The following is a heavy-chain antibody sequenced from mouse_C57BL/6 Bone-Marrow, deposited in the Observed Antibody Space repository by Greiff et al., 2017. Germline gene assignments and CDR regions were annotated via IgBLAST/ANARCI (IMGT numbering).Heavy chain of an antibody. V-gene: IGHV1-69*01. CDR2: IDPSDSYT. CDR3: ALPYFDY. Sequence: QVQLQQPGAALVMPGASVKLSCKASGYPFTSYWMHWVKQRPGQGLEWIGEIDPSDSYTTYNQKFKGKSTLTVDKSSSTAYMQRRSLTSEDSAVYYCALPYFDYWGQGTTLTGSS. CDR1: GYPFTSYW. D-gene: IGHD1-1*01. J-gene: IGHJ2*01.